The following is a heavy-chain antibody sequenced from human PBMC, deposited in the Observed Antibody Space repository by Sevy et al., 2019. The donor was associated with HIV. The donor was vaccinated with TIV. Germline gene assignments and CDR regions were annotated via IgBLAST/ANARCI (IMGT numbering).Heavy chain of an antibody. J-gene: IGHJ3*02. D-gene: IGHD3-22*01. CDR2: ISAYKGNT. CDR1: GYTFTTYG. CDR3: ARDYYDSSGSYSADAFDI. Sequence: ASVKVSCKASGYTFTTYGINWVRQAPGQGLEWMGWISAYKGNTNYAQKLQGRVTMTKETSTSTAYMELSSLRSDDTAVYFCARDYYDSSGSYSADAFDIWGQGTMVTVSS. V-gene: IGHV1-18*04.